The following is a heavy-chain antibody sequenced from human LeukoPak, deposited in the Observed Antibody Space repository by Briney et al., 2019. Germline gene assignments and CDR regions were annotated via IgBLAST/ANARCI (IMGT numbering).Heavy chain of an antibody. V-gene: IGHV1-8*01. Sequence: ASVTVSCKASGYTFTTHDINWVRQATGQGLEWLGWMSPNSGDTGYAQKFQGRDTMTSDSSISTAYMELSSLRSEDTAIYYCVRTPPNWGFDYWGQGTLVTVSS. CDR1: GYTFTTHD. CDR2: MSPNSGDT. D-gene: IGHD7-27*01. J-gene: IGHJ4*02. CDR3: VRTPPNWGFDY.